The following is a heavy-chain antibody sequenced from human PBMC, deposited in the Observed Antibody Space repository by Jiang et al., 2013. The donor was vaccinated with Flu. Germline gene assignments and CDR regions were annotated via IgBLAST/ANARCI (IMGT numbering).Heavy chain of an antibody. Sequence: SCEASGFTFSSYSMNWVRQAPGKGLEWVASISGTSEYIYDADSVKGRFTISRDNAKNSLFLQMNSLRVEDTAVYYCARGRGICGGNCYPNWSFALWGRGTLVTVSS. J-gene: IGHJ2*01. CDR2: ISGTSEYI. CDR1: GFTFSSYS. V-gene: IGHV3-21*01. CDR3: ARGRGICGGNCYPNWSFAL. D-gene: IGHD2-21*02.